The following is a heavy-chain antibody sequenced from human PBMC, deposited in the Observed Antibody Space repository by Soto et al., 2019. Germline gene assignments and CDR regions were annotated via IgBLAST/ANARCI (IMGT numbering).Heavy chain of an antibody. CDR1: GFTFSSYT. CDR2: ISGSGSST. CDR3: AKAWGIDY. Sequence: EVQLLESGGGLVEPGGSRRLSCAAAGFTFSSYTMSWVRQAPGKGLEWVSTISGSGSSTYSADSVKGRFTIARDNSKNTLYLQMNSLRVADTAIYYCAKAWGIDYWGRGTLVTVSS. D-gene: IGHD7-27*01. V-gene: IGHV3-23*01. J-gene: IGHJ4*02.